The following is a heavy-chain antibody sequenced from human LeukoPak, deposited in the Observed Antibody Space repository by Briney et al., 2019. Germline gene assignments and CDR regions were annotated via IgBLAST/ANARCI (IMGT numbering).Heavy chain of an antibody. CDR1: GFTFSSYA. CDR2: ISGSGGST. D-gene: IGHD5-12*01. CDR3: AVDVDIVAPFDY. J-gene: IGHJ4*02. Sequence: GGSLGLSCAASGFTFSSYAMSWVRQAPGKGLEWVSAISGSGGSTYYADSVKGRFTISRDNSKNALYLQMNSLRAEDTAVYYCAVDVDIVAPFDYWGQGTLVTVSS. V-gene: IGHV3-23*01.